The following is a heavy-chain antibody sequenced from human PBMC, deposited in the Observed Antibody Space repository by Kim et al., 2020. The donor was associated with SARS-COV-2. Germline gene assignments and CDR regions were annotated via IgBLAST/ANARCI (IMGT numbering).Heavy chain of an antibody. D-gene: IGHD6-25*01. CDR3: ARGTKIAASVYYYYYGMDV. V-gene: IGHV1-69*04. J-gene: IGHJ6*02. Sequence: SVKVSCKASGGTFGSYAISWVRQAPGQGLEWMGRIIPILGIANYAQKFQGRVTITADKSTSTAYMELSSLRSEDTAVYYCARGTKIAASVYYYYYGMDVWGQGTTVTVSS. CDR2: IIPILGIA. CDR1: GGTFGSYA.